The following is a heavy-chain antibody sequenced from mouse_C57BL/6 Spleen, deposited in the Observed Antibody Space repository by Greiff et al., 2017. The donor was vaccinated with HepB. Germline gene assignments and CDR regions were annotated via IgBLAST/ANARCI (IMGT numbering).Heavy chain of an antibody. CDR1: GYTFTSYG. Sequence: QVQLQQSGAELARPGASVKLSCKASGYTFTSYGISWVKQRTGQGLEWIGEIYPRSGNTYYNEKFKGKATLTADKSSSTAYMELRSLTSEDSAVYFCARWGGGSYWYFDVWGTGTTVTVSS. V-gene: IGHV1-81*01. D-gene: IGHD1-1*01. CDR3: ARWGGGSYWYFDV. CDR2: IYPRSGNT. J-gene: IGHJ1*03.